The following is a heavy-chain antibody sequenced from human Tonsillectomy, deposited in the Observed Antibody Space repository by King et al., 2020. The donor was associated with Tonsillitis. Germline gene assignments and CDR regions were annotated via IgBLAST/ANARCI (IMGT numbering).Heavy chain of an antibody. CDR3: ARADYSHYRYCFDP. Sequence: VQLVESGGGLVQPGGSLRLSCAASGFTFSSYSMNWVRQAPGKGLEWVSYISSSSSTIYYADSVKGRFTISRDNAKNTLYLQMNSLRDEDTAVYYCARADYSHYRYCFDPWGQGPLVTVSS. CDR2: ISSSSSTI. J-gene: IGHJ5*02. D-gene: IGHD4-11*01. V-gene: IGHV3-48*02. CDR1: GFTFSSYS.